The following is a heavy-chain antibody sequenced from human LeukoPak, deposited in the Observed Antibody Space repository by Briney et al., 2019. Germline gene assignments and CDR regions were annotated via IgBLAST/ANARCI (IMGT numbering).Heavy chain of an antibody. V-gene: IGHV3-7*03. CDR3: AKSGSVKVDY. Sequence: GGSLRLSCAGSGFIFSNYWMSWVRQAPGKGLEWVANIKQDVSEKYYVYSVTGRFTISRDNATNSLYLQMDSVRAEEPAVNYGAKSGSVKVDYWGQGALVTVSS. D-gene: IGHD3-10*01. J-gene: IGHJ4*02. CDR1: GFIFSNYW. CDR2: IKQDVSEK.